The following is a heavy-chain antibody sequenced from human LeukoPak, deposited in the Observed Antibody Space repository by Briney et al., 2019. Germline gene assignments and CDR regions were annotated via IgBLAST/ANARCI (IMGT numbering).Heavy chain of an antibody. D-gene: IGHD3-10*01. V-gene: IGHV4-39*01. J-gene: IGHJ4*02. CDR2: IYYSGST. CDR3: ARLTSGHFDY. CDR1: GXSISRSSDY. Sequence: PSETLSLTCTVSGXSISRSSDYWGWIRQPPGKGPEWIATIYYSGSTYYNPSLKSRVTLSADTSKNQFSLKLSSVTAADTAVYYCARLTSGHFDYWGQGTLVAVSS.